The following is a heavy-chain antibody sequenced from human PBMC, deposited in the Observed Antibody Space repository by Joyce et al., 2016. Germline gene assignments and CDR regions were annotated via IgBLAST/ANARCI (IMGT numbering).Heavy chain of an antibody. J-gene: IGHJ6*02. CDR2: FIPSLGTT. CDR1: GGTFSIYG. D-gene: IGHD3-22*01. V-gene: IGHV1-69*01. Sequence: QVQLVQSGAEVKKPGSSVKLSCKASGGTFSIYGISWVRQAPGQGLEWMGGFIPSLGTTNYAQKCQGRVTMNAYQPSTTVYRELRTWRSEDTAVYFCARGQFYYDSRSKSGPDYYYYYGMDVWGQGTTVTVSS. CDR3: ARGQFYYDSRSKSGPDYYYYYGMDV.